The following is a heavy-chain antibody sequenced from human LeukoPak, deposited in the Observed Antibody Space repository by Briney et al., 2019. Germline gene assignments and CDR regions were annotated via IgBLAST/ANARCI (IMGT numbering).Heavy chain of an antibody. Sequence: GESLKISCKGSGYNFNNYWVGWVRQMPGKGLEWMGIIWPGDSDTRYSPSFKGQVTISVDKSISTAYLQWSSLKASDTAIYYCARQYYDVLTGFYIHFDYWGQGTLVTVSS. CDR2: IWPGDSDT. J-gene: IGHJ4*02. CDR3: ARQYYDVLTGFYIHFDY. V-gene: IGHV5-51*01. CDR1: GYNFNNYW. D-gene: IGHD3-9*01.